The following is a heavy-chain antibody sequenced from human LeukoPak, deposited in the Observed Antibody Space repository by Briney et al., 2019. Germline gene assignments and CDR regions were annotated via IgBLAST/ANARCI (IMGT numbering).Heavy chain of an antibody. CDR3: AIRRGYSYGYGP. D-gene: IGHD5-18*01. V-gene: IGHV4-34*01. J-gene: IGHJ4*02. CDR1: GVSFSGYY. CDR2: INHSGST. Sequence: PSETLSLTCAVYGVSFSGYYWSWIRQPPGKGREWIGEINHSGSTNYNPSLKSRVTISVDTSKNQFSLKLSSVTAADTAVYYCAIRRGYSYGYGPWGQGTLVTVSS.